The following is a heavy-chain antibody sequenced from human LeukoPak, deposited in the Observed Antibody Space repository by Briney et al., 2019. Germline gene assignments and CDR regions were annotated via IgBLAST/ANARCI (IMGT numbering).Heavy chain of an antibody. CDR3: AKSFSSGWYGYYFDY. Sequence: GGSLRLSWAASGFTFSSYAMSWVRQAPGKGLEWVSAISGSGGSTYYADSVKGRFTISRDNSKNTLYLQMNSLRAEGTAVYYCAKSFSSGWYGYYFDYWGQGTLVTVSS. CDR2: ISGSGGST. CDR1: GFTFSSYA. J-gene: IGHJ4*02. D-gene: IGHD6-19*01. V-gene: IGHV3-23*01.